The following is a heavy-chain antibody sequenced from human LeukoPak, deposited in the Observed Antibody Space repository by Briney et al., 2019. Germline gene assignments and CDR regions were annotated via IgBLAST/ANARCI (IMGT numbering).Heavy chain of an antibody. D-gene: IGHD5-12*01. CDR1: GYTFTSYD. CDR3: ARGMGYARAFDI. Sequence: ASVKVSCKASGYTFTSYDINWVRQATGQGLEWMGWMNPNSGNTGYAQKFQGRVTITRNTSISTAHMELSSLRSEDTAVYYCARGMGYARAFDIWGQGTMVTVSS. CDR2: MNPNSGNT. J-gene: IGHJ3*02. V-gene: IGHV1-8*03.